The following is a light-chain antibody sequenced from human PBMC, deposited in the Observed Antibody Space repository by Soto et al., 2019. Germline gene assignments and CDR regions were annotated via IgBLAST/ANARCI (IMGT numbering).Light chain of an antibody. Sequence: DIHMTQSPSSLSASLGGRVTIACQGSQSVNRWLAWYQQKPGKAPKLLIYEASSLESGVPSRFGGSGSGTEFTLTISSLQPDDFAIYYCQQYNSYSWTFGQGTKVDIK. J-gene: IGKJ1*01. CDR2: EAS. CDR3: QQYNSYSWT. CDR1: QSVNRW. V-gene: IGKV1-5*03.